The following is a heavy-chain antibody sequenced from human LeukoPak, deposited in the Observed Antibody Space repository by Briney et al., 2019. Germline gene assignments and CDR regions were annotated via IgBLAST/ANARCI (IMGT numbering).Heavy chain of an antibody. Sequence: ASVKVSCKASGYTFSGYYMHWVRQAPGQGLEWMAWIYPNSGGTKYAQKFQGRVTVTRDTSISTAYMQLSRLKSDDTAVYYCATGRGYSYGFDCWGQGTMVSVSS. V-gene: IGHV1-2*02. CDR1: GYTFSGYY. D-gene: IGHD5-18*01. J-gene: IGHJ4*02. CDR2: IYPNSGGT. CDR3: ATGRGYSYGFDC.